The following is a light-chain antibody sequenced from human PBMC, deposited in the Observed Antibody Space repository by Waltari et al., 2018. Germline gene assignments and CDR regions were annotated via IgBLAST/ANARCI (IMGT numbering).Light chain of an antibody. Sequence: EVVLTQSPGTLSLSPGERATLALRAIQSVGTSLAWYQQKPGQAPRLLIYGASRRATGIPDRFSGSGSGTDFSLTISRLEPEDFAVYYCQHYVRLPATFGQGTKVEI. CDR1: QSVGTS. J-gene: IGKJ1*01. CDR2: GAS. V-gene: IGKV3-20*01. CDR3: QHYVRLPAT.